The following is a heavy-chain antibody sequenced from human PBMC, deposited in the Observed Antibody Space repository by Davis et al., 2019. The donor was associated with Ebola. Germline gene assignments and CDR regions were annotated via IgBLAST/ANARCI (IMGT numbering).Heavy chain of an antibody. Sequence: PGGSLRLSCTVSGGSISSYYWSWIRQPAGKGLEWIGRIYTSGSTNYNPSLKSRVIMSVDTSKNQFSLKLSSVTAADTAVYYCARNGNWFDPWGQGTLVTVSS. CDR2: IYTSGST. J-gene: IGHJ5*02. CDR1: GGSISSYY. V-gene: IGHV4-4*07. D-gene: IGHD2-8*01. CDR3: ARNGNWFDP.